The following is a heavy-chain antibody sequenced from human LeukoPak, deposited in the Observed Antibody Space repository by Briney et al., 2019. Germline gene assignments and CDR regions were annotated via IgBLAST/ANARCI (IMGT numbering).Heavy chain of an antibody. CDR3: ANEIRPNDD. D-gene: IGHD4-17*01. J-gene: IGHJ4*02. V-gene: IGHV3-23*01. CDR2: ISISGSKT. Sequence: GGSLRLSCAASEFDFSSHAMTWVRQAPGKGLEWVSAISISGSKTYYADSVKGRFTISRDNSKNTLYLQMNSLRAGDTAVYYCANEIRPNDDWGQGAQVTVSS. CDR1: EFDFSSHA.